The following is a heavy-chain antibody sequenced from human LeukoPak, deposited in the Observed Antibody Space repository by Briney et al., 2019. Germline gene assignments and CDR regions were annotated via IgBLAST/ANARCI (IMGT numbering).Heavy chain of an antibody. CDR1: GFTFSSYS. Sequence: GGSLRLSCAAAGFTFSSYSMSWVRQAPGKGLEWVSSISSSGGNTYYPDSVKGRFTISRDNSKNTMYLQMNSLRAEDTAVYYCAKDRPTWPIDYWGQGTLVTVSS. CDR2: ISSSGGNT. D-gene: IGHD5-12*01. J-gene: IGHJ4*02. CDR3: AKDRPTWPIDY. V-gene: IGHV3-23*01.